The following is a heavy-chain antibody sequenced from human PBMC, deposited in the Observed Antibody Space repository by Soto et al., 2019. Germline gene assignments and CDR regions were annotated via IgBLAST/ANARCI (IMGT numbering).Heavy chain of an antibody. CDR1: GFGFDGYA. CDR2: ISWNSGTI. V-gene: IGHV3-9*01. Sequence: GGSLRLSCAASGFGFDGYAMHWVRQAPGKGLEWVSGISWNSGTIAYADSVKGRFTISRDNAKNSLYLQMNSLRVEDTALYYCAKDSRLRFYGMDVWGQGTTVTVSS. J-gene: IGHJ6*02. CDR3: AKDSRLRFYGMDV. D-gene: IGHD5-12*01.